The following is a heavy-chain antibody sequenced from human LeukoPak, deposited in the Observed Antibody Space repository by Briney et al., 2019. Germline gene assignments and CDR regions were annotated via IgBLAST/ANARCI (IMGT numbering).Heavy chain of an antibody. CDR3: ARDAVPIAAAGMDYYYYGMDV. Sequence: ASVKVSCKASGYTFTSYGISWVRQAPGQGLEWMGWISVYNGNTNYAQKLQGRVTMTTDTSTTTTYMELRSLRSDDTAVYYCARDAVPIAAAGMDYYYYGMDVWSQGTTVTVSS. J-gene: IGHJ6*02. CDR2: ISVYNGNT. CDR1: GYTFTSYG. D-gene: IGHD6-13*01. V-gene: IGHV1-18*01.